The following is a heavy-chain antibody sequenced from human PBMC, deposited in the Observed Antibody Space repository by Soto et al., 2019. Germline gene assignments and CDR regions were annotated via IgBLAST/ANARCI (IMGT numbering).Heavy chain of an antibody. CDR2: ISLYSDGA. J-gene: IGHJ5*02. CDR3: ARVVPGAEAWFGP. CDR1: GYTFSNYG. D-gene: IGHD2-2*01. V-gene: IGHV1-18*01. Sequence: ASVKVSCKTSGYTFSNYGITWVRQAPGQPLEWLGWISLYSDGANYAQKFQGRVSMTTDTSTTTAYMELRSLRSDDTAVYYCARVVPGAEAWFGPWGQGTLVTVSS.